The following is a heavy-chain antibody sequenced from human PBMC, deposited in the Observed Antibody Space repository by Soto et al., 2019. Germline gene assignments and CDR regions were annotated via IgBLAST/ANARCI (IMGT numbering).Heavy chain of an antibody. V-gene: IGHV4-34*01. Sequence: SETLSLTCAVYGKSLSGYYWSWIRQPPGKALEWIGEINHSGNTNYNPSLKSRVTISVDTSKNQLFLNLSSVTAADTAMYYCARHHVRGRTIAGAAEFWGQGPLVTVSS. J-gene: IGHJ4*02. CDR2: INHSGNT. CDR3: ARHHVRGRTIAGAAEF. D-gene: IGHD1-26*01. CDR1: GKSLSGYY.